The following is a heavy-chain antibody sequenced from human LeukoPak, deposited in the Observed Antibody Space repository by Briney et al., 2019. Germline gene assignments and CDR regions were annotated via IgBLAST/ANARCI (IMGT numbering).Heavy chain of an antibody. J-gene: IGHJ5*02. V-gene: IGHV4-59*01. CDR1: GGSISSYY. CDR2: IYYSGST. D-gene: IGHD5-18*01. Sequence: PSETLSLTCTVSGGSISSYYWSWIRQPPGKGLEWIGYIYYSGSTNYNPSLKSRVTMSVDTSKNQFSLKLSSVTAADTAVYYCARAGSCRQLWSSWGQGTLVTVSS. CDR3: ARAGSCRQLWSS.